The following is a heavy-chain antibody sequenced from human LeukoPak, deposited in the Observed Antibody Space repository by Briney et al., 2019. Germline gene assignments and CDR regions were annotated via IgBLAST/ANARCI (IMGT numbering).Heavy chain of an antibody. CDR2: INWNGDST. J-gene: IGHJ4*02. Sequence: GGSLRLSCAASGFSFEDYGLTWVRQAPGKGLEWVSGINWNGDSTDYADSVKGRFTISRDNAKNSLYLQMNSLRAEDTALYYCARDLRVVITGSFDSWGQGTLVTVSS. D-gene: IGHD3-22*01. V-gene: IGHV3-20*04. CDR3: ARDLRVVITGSFDS. CDR1: GFSFEDYG.